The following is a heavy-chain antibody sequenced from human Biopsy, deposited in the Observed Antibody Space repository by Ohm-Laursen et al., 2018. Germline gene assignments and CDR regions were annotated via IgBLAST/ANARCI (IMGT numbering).Heavy chain of an antibody. Sequence: AASVKVSCNGSGYIFTSFGVSWVRQAPGHGLEWMGWVSTYNGNTEYEQKFQGRVTMTTDTSANTAYMELRSLRSDDTAVYFCARVREGGLLDYWGQGILVTVSS. CDR2: VSTYNGNT. J-gene: IGHJ4*02. CDR1: GYIFTSFG. D-gene: IGHD3-16*01. CDR3: ARVREGGLLDY. V-gene: IGHV1-18*01.